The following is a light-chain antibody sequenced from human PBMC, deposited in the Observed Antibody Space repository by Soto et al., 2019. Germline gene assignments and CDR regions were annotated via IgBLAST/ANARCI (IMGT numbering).Light chain of an antibody. CDR1: QSVSSSY. CDR2: GAS. Sequence: EIVLTQSPGTLSLSPGERATLSCRASQSVSSSYLAWYQQKPGQAPRLLIYGASSRATGIPDRFSGSGSGTDFTLTISRLEPEDFAVYYCHQYGSSWTFGHGTKVEIK. J-gene: IGKJ1*01. V-gene: IGKV3-20*01. CDR3: HQYGSSWT.